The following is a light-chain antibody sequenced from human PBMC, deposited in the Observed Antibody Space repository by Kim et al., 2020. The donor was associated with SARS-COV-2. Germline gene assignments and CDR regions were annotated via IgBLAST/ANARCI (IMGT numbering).Light chain of an antibody. J-gene: IGKJ3*01. V-gene: IGKV1-33*01. CDR3: QHYDKLPPT. CDR2: DAS. Sequence: DIQMTQSPSSLSASVGDRVTITCQASQDISNYLNWYQQKPGKAPKLLIYDASYLQTGVPSRFSGSGSGTDFTFTISSLQPEDFATYYCQHYDKLPPTFGPGTKVDIK. CDR1: QDISNY.